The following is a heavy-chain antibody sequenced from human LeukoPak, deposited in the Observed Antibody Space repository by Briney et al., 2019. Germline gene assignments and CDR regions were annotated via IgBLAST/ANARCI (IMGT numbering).Heavy chain of an antibody. Sequence: GWSLSLSRAPSGLTFSRYFMRWLGPAAGRGLAWFSAISGSGGSTYYPDSVKGRFTITRDNSRNTLYLQMNSLRAEDTAVYYCAKDASSGPDYWGQGTLVTVSS. D-gene: IGHD6-19*01. CDR1: GLTFSRYF. J-gene: IGHJ4*02. CDR3: AKDASSGPDY. CDR2: ISGSGGST. V-gene: IGHV3-23*01.